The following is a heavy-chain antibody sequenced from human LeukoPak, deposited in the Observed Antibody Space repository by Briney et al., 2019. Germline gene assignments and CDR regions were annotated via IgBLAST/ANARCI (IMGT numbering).Heavy chain of an antibody. CDR2: ISGMGGST. Sequence: PGGSLRLSCAASGFTFSNLSMGWGRPAPGEWLGWVSGISGMGGSTYYAESVKGRFTISRDNSKNTLYLQMNSLRAEDTAVYYCAKDVAAQYGSGSYYNAPVWFDPWGQGTLVTVSS. J-gene: IGHJ5*02. CDR3: AKDVAAQYGSGSYYNAPVWFDP. CDR1: GFTFSNLS. V-gene: IGHV3-23*01. D-gene: IGHD3-10*01.